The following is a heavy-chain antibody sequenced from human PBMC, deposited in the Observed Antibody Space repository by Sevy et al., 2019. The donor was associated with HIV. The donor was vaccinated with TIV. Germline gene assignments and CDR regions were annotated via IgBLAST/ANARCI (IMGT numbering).Heavy chain of an antibody. CDR3: VKDPDYNFWRGDYGMDV. CDR2: LRSDGVST. V-gene: IGHV3-64D*06. D-gene: IGHD3-3*01. J-gene: IGHJ6*02. CDR1: GFSFSNSA. Sequence: GGSLRLSCSGSGFSFSNSAMNWVRQTPGKGLKYVSALRSDGVSTHYTDSVRGRFTISRDNSKNTLYLQMSSLRVEDTAVYYCVKDPDYNFWRGDYGMDVWGQGTTVTVSS.